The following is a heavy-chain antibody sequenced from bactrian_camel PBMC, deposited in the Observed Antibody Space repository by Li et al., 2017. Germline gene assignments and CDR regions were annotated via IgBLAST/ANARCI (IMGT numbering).Heavy chain of an antibody. J-gene: IGHJ4*01. CDR2: VASSGST. D-gene: IGHD4*01. CDR1: GYTTSRYC. V-gene: IGHV3S53*01. CDR3: AGVERERLCRWTEFSY. Sequence: HVQLVESGGGSVQTGGSLTLSCAHSGYTTSRYCMGWFRQAPGKEREGVAAVASSGSTTYTDSVKGRFAISKDNANNTLYLQMDSLKPEDTATYYCAGVERERLCRWTEFSYWGQGTQVTVS.